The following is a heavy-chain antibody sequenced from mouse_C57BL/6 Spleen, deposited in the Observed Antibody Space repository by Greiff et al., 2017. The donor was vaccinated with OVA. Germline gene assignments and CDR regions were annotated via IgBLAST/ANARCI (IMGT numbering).Heavy chain of an antibody. D-gene: IGHD1-1*01. V-gene: IGHV1-55*01. CDR3: ASRLYYYGSSYGY. J-gene: IGHJ2*01. CDR1: GYTFTSYW. Sequence: QVQLQQPGAELVKPGASVKMSCKASGYTFTSYWITWVKQRPGQGLEWIGDIYPGSGSTNYNEKFKSKATLTVDTSSSTAYMQLSSLTSEDSAVYYCASRLYYYGSSYGYWGQGTTLTVSS. CDR2: IYPGSGST.